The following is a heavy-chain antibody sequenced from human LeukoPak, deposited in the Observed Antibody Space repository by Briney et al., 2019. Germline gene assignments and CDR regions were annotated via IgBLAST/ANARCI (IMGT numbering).Heavy chain of an antibody. CDR3: ARVGGDGYRFDY. Sequence: ASVKVSCKASGGTFSSYAISWVRQAPGQGLEWMGRIIPILGMANYAQKFQGRVTITADKSTSTAYMELSSLRSEDTAVYYCARVGGDGYRFDYWGQGTLVTVSS. J-gene: IGHJ4*02. CDR2: IIPILGMA. D-gene: IGHD5-24*01. V-gene: IGHV1-69*04. CDR1: GGTFSSYA.